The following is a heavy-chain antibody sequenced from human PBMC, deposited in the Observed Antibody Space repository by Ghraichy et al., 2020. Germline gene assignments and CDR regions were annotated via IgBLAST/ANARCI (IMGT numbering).Heavy chain of an antibody. D-gene: IGHD6-13*01. V-gene: IGHV3-23*01. CDR2: ISDSGGST. CDR1: GFTFKNYA. CDR3: AKAGSTWSFPTFDC. Sequence: GGSLRLSCAASGFTFKNYAMSWVRLAPGKGLEWVSAISDSGGSTSYADSVKGRVTISRDNSKSTLYLQMNSLRVDDTALYYCAKAGSTWSFPTFDCWGQGTLLTVSS. J-gene: IGHJ4*02.